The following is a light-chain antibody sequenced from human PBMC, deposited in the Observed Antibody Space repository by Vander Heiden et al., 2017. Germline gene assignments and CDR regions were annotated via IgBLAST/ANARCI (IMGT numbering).Light chain of an antibody. J-gene: IGKJ3*01. V-gene: IGKV3-20*01. CDR3: QQYGSSPFT. Sequence: VLRQSPGTLSLSPGDRATLSCWPSQSVSSNYLAWYQQKRGQAPRLLIYGASSRASGIPDRFSGSGSGTDFTLTIRGVETEDFAVYYCQQYGSSPFTFGPGTKVDFK. CDR2: GAS. CDR1: QSVSSNY.